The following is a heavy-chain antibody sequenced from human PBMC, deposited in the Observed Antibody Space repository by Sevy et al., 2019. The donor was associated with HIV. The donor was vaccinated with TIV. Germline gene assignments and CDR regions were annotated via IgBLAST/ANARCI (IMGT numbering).Heavy chain of an antibody. CDR2: ISSDGSDD. J-gene: IGHJ4*02. Sequence: GGSLRLSCSASGFIFSSYGMHWVRQTPGKGLEWVAIISSDGSDDFYAESVRGRFTISRDNSRNTLYLQMDSLRLEDTAIYYCAKDKEDDYGDYYFDHWGQGALLTVSS. D-gene: IGHD4-17*01. CDR3: AKDKEDDYGDYYFDH. V-gene: IGHV3-30*18. CDR1: GFIFSSYG.